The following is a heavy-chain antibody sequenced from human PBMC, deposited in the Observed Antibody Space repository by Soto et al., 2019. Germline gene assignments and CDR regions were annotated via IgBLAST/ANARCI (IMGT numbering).Heavy chain of an antibody. CDR1: CGSISSSSYY. CDR3: ATKRGYSGYDYNYYYYGMDV. Sequence: SDTLSLTCPVLCGSISSSSYYWGWSSQPPGKGLEWIGSIYYSGSTYYNPSLKSRVTISVDTSKNQFSLKLSSVTAADTAVYYCATKRGYSGYDYNYYYYGMDVWGQGTTVT. V-gene: IGHV4-39*01. D-gene: IGHD5-12*01. CDR2: IYYSGST. J-gene: IGHJ6*02.